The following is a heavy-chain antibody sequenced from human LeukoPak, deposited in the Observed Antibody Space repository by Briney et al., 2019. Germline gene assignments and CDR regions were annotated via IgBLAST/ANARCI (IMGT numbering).Heavy chain of an antibody. CDR3: ARHDKDYYDSSGYSYVNPFDY. CDR1: GGSISSYY. V-gene: IGHV4-59*08. CDR2: TYYSGST. D-gene: IGHD3-22*01. J-gene: IGHJ4*02. Sequence: SETLSLTCTVSGGSISSYYWSWIRQPPGKGLEWIGYTYYSGSTNYNPSLKSRVTISVDTSKNQFSLKLSSVTAADTAVYYCARHDKDYYDSSGYSYVNPFDYWGQGTPVTVSS.